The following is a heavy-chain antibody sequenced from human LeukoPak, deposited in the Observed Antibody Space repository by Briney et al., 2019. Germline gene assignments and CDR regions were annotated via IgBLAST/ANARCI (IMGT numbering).Heavy chain of an antibody. CDR1: GFTFDDYA. CDR2: ISWNSGSI. V-gene: IGHV3-9*01. D-gene: IGHD6-19*01. J-gene: IGHJ3*02. CDR3: AKDIRLGSSGWSRSYDAFDI. Sequence: GGSLRLSCAASGFTFDDYAMHWVRQAPGKGLEWVSGISWNSGSIGYADSVKGRFTISRDNAKNSLYLQMNSLRAEDTALYYCAKDIRLGSSGWSRSYDAFDIWGQGTMVTVSS.